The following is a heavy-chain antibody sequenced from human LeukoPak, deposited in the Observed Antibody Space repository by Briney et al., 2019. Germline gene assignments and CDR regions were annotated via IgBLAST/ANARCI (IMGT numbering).Heavy chain of an antibody. CDR1: GFTFSSYW. Sequence: GGSLRLSCTASGFTFSSYWMSWVRQAPGKGLEWVANIKQVGSEKYYVDSVKGRFTISRDNAKNSLYLQMNSLRAEDTAVYYCARVGDSTPTWFPLYYNYYGMDVWGQGTTVTVSS. D-gene: IGHD3-3*01. V-gene: IGHV3-7*01. CDR3: ARVGDSTPTWFPLYYNYYGMDV. CDR2: IKQVGSEK. J-gene: IGHJ6*02.